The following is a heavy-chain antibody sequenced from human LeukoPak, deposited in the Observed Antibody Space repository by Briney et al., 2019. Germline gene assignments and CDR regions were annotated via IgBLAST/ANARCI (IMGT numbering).Heavy chain of an antibody. V-gene: IGHV4-59*12. CDR3: ARDSLYCGGDCYYFDY. J-gene: IGHJ4*02. Sequence: SETLSLTCTVSGGSISSYYWSWIRQPPGKGLEWIGYIYYSGSTNYNPSLKSRVTISVDTSKNQFSLKLSSVTAADTAVYYCARDSLYCGGDCYYFDYWGQGTLVTVSS. CDR1: GGSISSYY. CDR2: IYYSGST. D-gene: IGHD2-21*02.